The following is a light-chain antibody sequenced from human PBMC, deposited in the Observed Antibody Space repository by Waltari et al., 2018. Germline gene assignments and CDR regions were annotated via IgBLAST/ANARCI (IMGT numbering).Light chain of an antibody. CDR1: QSVLYSSNNKNY. CDR2: WAS. CDR3: QQFYTTPMT. Sequence: IVMTQSPDSLAVSLGERATINCTSSQSVLYSSNNKNYVAWYQQKPGQPPKLLVDWASTRESGVPDRFSAGGSGTDFTLTISSLQAEDVAVYYCQQFYTTPMTFGQGTRLEIK. V-gene: IGKV4-1*01. J-gene: IGKJ5*01.